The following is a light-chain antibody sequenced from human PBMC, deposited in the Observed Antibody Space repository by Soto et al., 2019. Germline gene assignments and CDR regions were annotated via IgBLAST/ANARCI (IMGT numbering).Light chain of an antibody. CDR3: QYYDDSLSGHYV. Sequence: QSVLTQPPSVSGAPGQRVTISCTGSSSNIGSTYDVQWYQQLPGTAPKLLIHGNTNRPSGVPDRFSGSKSGTSASLAITGLQADDEADYYCQYYDDSLSGHYVFGTGTKLTVL. CDR2: GNT. CDR1: SSNIGSTYD. V-gene: IGLV1-40*01. J-gene: IGLJ1*01.